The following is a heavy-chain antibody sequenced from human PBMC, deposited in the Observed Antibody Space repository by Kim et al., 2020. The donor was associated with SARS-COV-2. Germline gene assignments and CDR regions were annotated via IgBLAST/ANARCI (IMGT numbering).Heavy chain of an antibody. V-gene: IGHV3-30*04. CDR3: AREGWWLDKEFDY. J-gene: IGHJ4*02. CDR1: GFTFSSYA. D-gene: IGHD2-15*01. Sequence: GGSLRLSCAASGFTFSSYAMHWVRQAPGKGLEWVAVISYDGSNKYNADSVKGRFTLSRDNSKNTLYLQMNSRRAEDTAVYYCAREGWWLDKEFDYWGQGTLVTVSS. CDR2: ISYDGSNK.